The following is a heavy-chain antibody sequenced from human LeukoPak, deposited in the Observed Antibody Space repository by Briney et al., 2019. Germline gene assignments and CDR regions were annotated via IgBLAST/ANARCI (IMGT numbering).Heavy chain of an antibody. J-gene: IGHJ3*02. V-gene: IGHV4-34*01. Sequence: SETLSLTCAVYGGSFSGYYWSWIRQPPGKGLEWIGEINHSGSTNYNPSLTSRVTISVDTSKNQFSLKLSSVTAADTAVYYCARGKRRVVSGSAFDIWGQGTMVTVSS. CDR1: GGSFSGYY. D-gene: IGHD2-15*01. CDR3: ARGKRRVVSGSAFDI. CDR2: INHSGST.